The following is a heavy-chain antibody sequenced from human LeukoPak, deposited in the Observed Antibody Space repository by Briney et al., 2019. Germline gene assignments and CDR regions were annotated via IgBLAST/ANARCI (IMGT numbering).Heavy chain of an antibody. Sequence: GASVKVSCKASGYTFIAYHMHWVRQAPGQGLEWMGWINPNSGGTNYAQKFQGRVTMTRDTSISTVYMELSRLRSDDTAVYYCARDSCSSTSCLSIDDYWGQGTLVTVSS. J-gene: IGHJ4*02. V-gene: IGHV1-2*02. CDR1: GYTFIAYH. D-gene: IGHD2-2*01. CDR3: ARDSCSSTSCLSIDDY. CDR2: INPNSGGT.